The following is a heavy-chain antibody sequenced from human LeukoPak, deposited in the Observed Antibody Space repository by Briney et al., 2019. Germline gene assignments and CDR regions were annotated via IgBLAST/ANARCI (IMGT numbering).Heavy chain of an antibody. CDR1: GFTFSSYA. CDR3: AKNVREADWYYYYMDV. J-gene: IGHJ6*03. D-gene: IGHD3-9*01. Sequence: TGGSLRLSCAASGFTFSSYAMHWVRQAPGKGLEWVAFIRYDGTNKYYADSVKGRFTISRDNSKNTLYLQMNSLRAEDTAVYYCAKNVREADWYYYYMDVWGKGTTVTVSS. V-gene: IGHV3-30*02. CDR2: IRYDGTNK.